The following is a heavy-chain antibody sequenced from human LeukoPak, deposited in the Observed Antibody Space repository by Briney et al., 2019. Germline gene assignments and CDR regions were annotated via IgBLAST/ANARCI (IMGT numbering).Heavy chain of an antibody. V-gene: IGHV4-34*01. CDR1: GGSFSGYY. J-gene: IGHJ6*03. Sequence: SETLSLTCAVYGGSFSGYYWSWIRQPPGKGLEWIGEINHSGSTNYNPSLKSRVTISVDTSKNQFSLKLSSVTAADTAVYYCANYNSGYDSDYYYYMDVWGKGTTVTVSS. CDR3: ANYNSGYDSDYYYYMDV. CDR2: INHSGST. D-gene: IGHD5-12*01.